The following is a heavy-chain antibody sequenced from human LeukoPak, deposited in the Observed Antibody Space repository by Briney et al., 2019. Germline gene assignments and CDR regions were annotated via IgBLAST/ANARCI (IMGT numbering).Heavy chain of an antibody. J-gene: IGHJ4*02. CDR1: GGTFSSYA. CDR2: IIPIFGTA. CDR3: ARMGTMGAFDY. D-gene: IGHD1-26*01. V-gene: IGHV1-69*13. Sequence: ASVKVSCKASGGTFSSYAISWVRQFPGQGLEWMGGIIPIFGTANYAQKFQGRVTITADEYPSTAYMELSSLRSEETAVYYCARMGTMGAFDYWGQGTLVTVSS.